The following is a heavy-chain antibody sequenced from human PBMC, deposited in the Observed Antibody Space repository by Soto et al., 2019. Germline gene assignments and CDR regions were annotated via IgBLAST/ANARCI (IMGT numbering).Heavy chain of an antibody. CDR3: ASATQHYSGSYYDPFDI. V-gene: IGHV3-53*01. Sequence: VQLVESGGGLIQPGGSLRLSCAASGFTVSSNYMSWVRQAPGKGLEGVSVIYSGGSAYYADSVKGRFTISRDNSKNTLYLQMNGLRAEDTAVYYCASATQHYSGSYYDPFDIWGQGTMVTVSS. D-gene: IGHD1-26*01. CDR2: IYSGGSA. CDR1: GFTVSSNY. J-gene: IGHJ3*02.